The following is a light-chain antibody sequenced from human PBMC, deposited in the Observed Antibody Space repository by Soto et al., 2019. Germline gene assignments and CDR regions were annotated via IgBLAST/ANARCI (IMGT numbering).Light chain of an antibody. CDR1: LCLTFNARDY. Sequence: IKMTQSPDSLTLSLGERATISCKSNLCLTFNARDYLAWYQQKSGRPPKLLLYWASERESGVPDRFAGSGSGTSFTLTINTLQSEDVAVYYCQQYFTTPLTFGGGTRVEIK. V-gene: IGKV4-1*01. J-gene: IGKJ4*01. CDR2: WAS. CDR3: QQYFTTPLT.